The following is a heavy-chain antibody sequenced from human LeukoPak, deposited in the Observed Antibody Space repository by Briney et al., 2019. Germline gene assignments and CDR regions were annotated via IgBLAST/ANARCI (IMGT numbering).Heavy chain of an antibody. J-gene: IGHJ6*02. CDR1: GFTFSSYA. CDR2: IKQDGSEK. CDR3: AREDVGDGMDV. Sequence: GGSLRLSCAASGFTFSSYAMSWVRQAPGKGLEWVANIKQDGSEKYYVDSVKGRFTISRDNAKNSLYLQMNSLRAEDTAVYYCAREDVGDGMDVWGQGTTVTVSS. V-gene: IGHV3-7*03.